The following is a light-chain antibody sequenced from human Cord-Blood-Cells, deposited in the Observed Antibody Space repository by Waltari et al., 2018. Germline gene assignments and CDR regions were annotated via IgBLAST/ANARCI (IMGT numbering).Light chain of an antibody. V-gene: IGKV1-33*01. CDR1: QDISNY. Sequence: DIQMTQSPSSLSASVGDSVTITCQPSQDISNYLNWYQQKPGKAPKLLIYDASNLETGVPSRFSGSGSGTDFTFTISSLQPEDIATYYCQQYDNLPLTFGGGTKVEIK. J-gene: IGKJ4*01. CDR3: QQYDNLPLT. CDR2: DAS.